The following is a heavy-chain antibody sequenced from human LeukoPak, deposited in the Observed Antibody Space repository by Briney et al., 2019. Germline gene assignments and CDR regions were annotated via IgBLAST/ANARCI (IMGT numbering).Heavy chain of an antibody. D-gene: IGHD3-3*01. V-gene: IGHV7-4-1*02. CDR3: ARAPKYYDFWSGYDPYGMDV. CDR1: GYTFTSYA. Sequence: ASVKVSCKASGYTFTSYAMNWVRQAPGQWLEWMGWINTNTGNPTYAQGFTGRFVFSLDTSVSTAYLQISSLKAEDTAVYYCARAPKYYDFWSGYDPYGMDVWGQGTTVTVSS. CDR2: INTNTGNP. J-gene: IGHJ6*02.